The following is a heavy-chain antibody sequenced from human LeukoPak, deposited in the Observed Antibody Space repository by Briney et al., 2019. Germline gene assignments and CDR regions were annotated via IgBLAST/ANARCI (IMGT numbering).Heavy chain of an antibody. D-gene: IGHD6-6*01. CDR2: ISSSGSTI. Sequence: GGCLRLSCAASGFTFSDYYMSWIRQAPGKGLEWVSYISSSGSTIYYADSVKGRFTISRDNTKNSLYLQMNSLRAEDTAVYYCARDVGIAARQDWFDPWGQGTLVTVSS. CDR3: ARDVGIAARQDWFDP. J-gene: IGHJ5*02. V-gene: IGHV3-11*01. CDR1: GFTFSDYY.